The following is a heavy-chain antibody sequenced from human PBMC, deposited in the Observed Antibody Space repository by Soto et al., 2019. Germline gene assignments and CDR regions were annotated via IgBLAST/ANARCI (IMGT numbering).Heavy chain of an antibody. CDR1: GDSISTVDYF. V-gene: IGHV4-30-4*01. D-gene: IGHD2-15*01. J-gene: IGHJ5*01. Sequence: SETLSLTCSVSGDSISTVDYFWAWIRQPPGQALEYIGYIYKSTTTYYNPSFESRVAIPLDTSKSQFSLNVTSVTAADTAVYFCARGRYCLTGRCFPNWFDSWGQGTLVTVSS. CDR3: ARGRYCLTGRCFPNWFDS. CDR2: IYKSTTT.